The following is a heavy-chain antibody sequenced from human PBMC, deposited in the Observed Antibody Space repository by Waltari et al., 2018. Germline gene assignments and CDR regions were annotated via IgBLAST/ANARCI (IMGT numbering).Heavy chain of an antibody. V-gene: IGHV5-51*01. D-gene: IGHD3-10*01. J-gene: IGHJ4*02. CDR3: ARRAVRGAEGIDY. Sequence: EVQLVQSGAEVKKPGESLKISCKGSGYSFTSYWIGWVRQMPGKGLEWMGFIYPGDSDTSYSPSFQGQVTSSADKSISTAYLQWSSLKASDTAMYYCARRAVRGAEGIDYWGQGTLVTVSS. CDR1: GYSFTSYW. CDR2: IYPGDSDT.